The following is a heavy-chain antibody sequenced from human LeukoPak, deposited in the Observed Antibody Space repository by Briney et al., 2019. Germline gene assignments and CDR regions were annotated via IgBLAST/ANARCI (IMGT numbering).Heavy chain of an antibody. CDR1: GGSFSGYY. J-gene: IGHJ1*01. Sequence: SETLSLTCAVYGGSFSGYYWSWIRQPPGKGLEWIGEINHSGSTNYNPSLKSRVTISVGTSKNQFSLKLSSVTAADTAVYYCARRGRSIAARPGYFQHWGQGTLVTVSS. D-gene: IGHD6-6*01. V-gene: IGHV4-34*01. CDR2: INHSGST. CDR3: ARRGRSIAARPGYFQH.